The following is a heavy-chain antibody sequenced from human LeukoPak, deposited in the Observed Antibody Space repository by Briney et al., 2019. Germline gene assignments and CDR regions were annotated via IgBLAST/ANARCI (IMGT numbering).Heavy chain of an antibody. Sequence: SETLSLTCTVSAGSISSYYWSWIRQPAGEGLEWIGRIYTSGSTNYNPSLKSRITMSVDTSKNQFSLKLSSVTAADTAVYYCARDQSSGWYYFDYWGQGTLVTVSS. CDR3: ARDQSSGWYYFDY. CDR2: IYTSGST. J-gene: IGHJ4*02. V-gene: IGHV4-4*07. CDR1: AGSISSYY. D-gene: IGHD6-19*01.